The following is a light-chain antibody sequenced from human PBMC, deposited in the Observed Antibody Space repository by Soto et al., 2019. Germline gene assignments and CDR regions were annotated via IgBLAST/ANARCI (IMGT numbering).Light chain of an antibody. Sequence: QSVLTQPTSASGTPGQRVTMSCSGSSSNIGGNTVNWYQQLPGTAPKLLIYSNHQRPSGVPDRFSGSKSGTSASLAISGLQSEDEADYYCAAWDDSLSGPVFGGGTKLTVL. V-gene: IGLV1-44*01. J-gene: IGLJ2*01. CDR3: AAWDDSLSGPV. CDR2: SNH. CDR1: SSNIGGNT.